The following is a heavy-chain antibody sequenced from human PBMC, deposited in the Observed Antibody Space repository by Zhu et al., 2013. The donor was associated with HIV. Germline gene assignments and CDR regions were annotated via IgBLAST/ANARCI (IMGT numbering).Heavy chain of an antibody. CDR1: GGTFSNYA. CDR3: ARDLYSTSSRPFDI. J-gene: IGHJ3*02. Sequence: QVQLVQSGAEVKKPRSSVKVSCKASGGTFSNYAISWVRQAPGQGLEWMGGIIPIFGTANYAQKFQGRVTITADESTSTAYMELRSLRSDDTAVYYCARDLYSTSSRPFDIWGQGTMVTVSS. V-gene: IGHV1-69*01. D-gene: IGHD6-6*01. CDR2: IIPIFGTA.